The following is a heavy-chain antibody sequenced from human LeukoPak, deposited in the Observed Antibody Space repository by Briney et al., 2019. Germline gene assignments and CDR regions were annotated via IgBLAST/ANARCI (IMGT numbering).Heavy chain of an antibody. Sequence: PSETLSLTCTVSGGSISSYYWSWIRQPPGNGLEWIGYIYYSGITNYNPSLKSRVTMSVDTSKNQFSLNLNSVTAADTAVYYCARKNVADYGGNWYFDLWGRGTLVTVSS. CDR3: ARKNVADYGGNWYFDL. CDR1: GGSISSYY. D-gene: IGHD4-23*01. J-gene: IGHJ2*01. V-gene: IGHV4-59*01. CDR2: IYYSGIT.